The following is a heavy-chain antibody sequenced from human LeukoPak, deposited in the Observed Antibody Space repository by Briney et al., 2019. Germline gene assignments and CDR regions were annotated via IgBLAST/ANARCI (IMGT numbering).Heavy chain of an antibody. J-gene: IGHJ3*02. CDR3: ARDRRTAMVTAFDI. V-gene: IGHV3-30*19. D-gene: IGHD5-18*01. Sequence: GGSLRLSFAASGFTFSSYGMHWVRQAPGKGLEWVAVIWYDGSNKYYADSVKGRFTISRDNSKNTLYLQMNSLRAEDTAVYYCARDRRTAMVTAFDIWGQGTMVTVSS. CDR1: GFTFSSYG. CDR2: IWYDGSNK.